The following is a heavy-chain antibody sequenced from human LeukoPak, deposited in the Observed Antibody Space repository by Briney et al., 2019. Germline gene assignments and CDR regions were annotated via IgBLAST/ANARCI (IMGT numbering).Heavy chain of an antibody. CDR1: GFTFSRYA. CDR3: ARDGPSIAARPYYYYGMDV. V-gene: IGHV3-23*01. CDR2: ISASGEST. J-gene: IGHJ6*02. Sequence: GGSLRLSCAASGFTFSRYAMSWVRQAPGKGLEWVSGISASGESTYYADSVKGRLTISRDNSKNTLYLLMNSLRAEDTAVYYCARDGPSIAARPYYYYGMDVWGQGTTVTVSS. D-gene: IGHD6-6*01.